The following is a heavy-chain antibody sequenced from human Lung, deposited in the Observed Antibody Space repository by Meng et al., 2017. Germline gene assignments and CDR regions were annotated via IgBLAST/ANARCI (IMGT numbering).Heavy chain of an antibody. J-gene: IGHJ4*02. V-gene: IGHV4-34*01. CDR2: INHSGST. D-gene: IGHD4-11*01. CDR1: GGSVSDYY. Sequence: QAQLQQWGAGLLKPSETLSLTCVVSGGSVSDYYWSWIRQPPGKGLEWIGEINHSGSTNYNPSLESRATISVDTSQNNLSLKLSSVTAADSAVYYCARGPTTMAHDFDYWGQGTLVTVSS. CDR3: ARGPTTMAHDFDY.